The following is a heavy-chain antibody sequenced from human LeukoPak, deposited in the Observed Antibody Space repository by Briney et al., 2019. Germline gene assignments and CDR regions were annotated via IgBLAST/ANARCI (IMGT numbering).Heavy chain of an antibody. Sequence: SETLSLTCAVSGYSTSSGYYWGWIRQSPGTGLEWIGSIYHSGGSYYNPSLKSRVTISEDTSKNQFSLKLSSMSAADTAVYYCATAVVITPFDYWGQGILVTVSS. CDR3: ATAVVITPFDY. CDR1: GYSTSSGYY. D-gene: IGHD3-22*01. CDR2: IYHSGGS. J-gene: IGHJ4*02. V-gene: IGHV4-38-2*01.